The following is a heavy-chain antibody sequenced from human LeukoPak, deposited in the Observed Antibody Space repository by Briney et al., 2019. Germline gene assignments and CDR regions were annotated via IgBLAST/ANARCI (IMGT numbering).Heavy chain of an antibody. J-gene: IGHJ6*04. CDR2: ISSSSRYT. D-gene: IGHD6-13*01. V-gene: IGHV3-11*06. CDR3: ARDISSSWPYYYGMDV. Sequence: GGSLRLPCAASGFTFSDYYMSWIRQAPGKGLEWVSYISSSSRYTNYADSVKGRFTIFRDNPKNSLYLQMNSLRAEDTAVYYCARDISSSWPYYYGMDVWGKGTTVTVSS. CDR1: GFTFSDYY.